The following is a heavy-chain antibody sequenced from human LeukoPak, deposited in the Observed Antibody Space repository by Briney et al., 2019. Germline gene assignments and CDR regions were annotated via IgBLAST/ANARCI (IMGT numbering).Heavy chain of an antibody. J-gene: IGHJ1*01. Sequence: GGSLGLSRAASGFTFSKAWMSWVRQAPGKGLEWVGRIKSKTDGGTTEYAAPVKGRFTISRDDSKNTLYLQMNSLKTEDIAVYYCTTIARRALYFQHWGQGTLVTVSS. D-gene: IGHD1-14*01. CDR2: IKSKTDGGTT. CDR3: TTIARRALYFQH. CDR1: GFTFSKAW. V-gene: IGHV3-15*01.